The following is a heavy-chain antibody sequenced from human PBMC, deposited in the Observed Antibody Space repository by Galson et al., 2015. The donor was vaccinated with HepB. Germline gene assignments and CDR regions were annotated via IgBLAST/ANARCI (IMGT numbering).Heavy chain of an antibody. CDR2: ISSSSSYI. CDR3: ARGRTTVVTSNWYFDL. V-gene: IGHV3-21*01. D-gene: IGHD4-23*01. CDR1: AFTFSSYS. Sequence: SLRLSCAVSAFTFSSYSMNWVRQAPGKGLEWVSSISSSSSYIYYADSVRGRFTISRDNAKNSLYLRMSSLRAEDTAVYYCARGRTTVVTSNWYFDLWGRGTLVTVSS. J-gene: IGHJ2*01.